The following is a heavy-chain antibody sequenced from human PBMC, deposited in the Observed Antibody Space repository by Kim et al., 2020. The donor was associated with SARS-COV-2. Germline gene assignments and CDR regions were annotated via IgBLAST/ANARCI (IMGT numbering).Heavy chain of an antibody. CDR2: ISGSGGST. D-gene: IGHD3-22*01. V-gene: IGHV3-23*01. CDR1: GFTFSSYA. Sequence: GGSLRLSCAASGFTFSSYAMSWVRQAPGKGLEWVSAISGSGGSTYYADSVKGRFTISRDNSKNTLYLQMNSLRAEDTAVYYCAKENKGKRITMIVSAFDIWGQGTMVTVSS. CDR3: AKENKGKRITMIVSAFDI. J-gene: IGHJ3*02.